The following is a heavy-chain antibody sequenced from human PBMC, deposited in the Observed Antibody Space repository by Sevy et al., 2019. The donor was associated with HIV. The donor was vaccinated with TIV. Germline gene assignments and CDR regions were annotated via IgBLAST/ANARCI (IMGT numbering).Heavy chain of an antibody. Sequence: GGSLRLSCAASGFTFGSYWMSWVRQAPGKGLEWVANIKQDGSEKYYVDSVKGRFTISRDNAKNSLYPQMNSLRAEDTAVYYCARNYYGMDVWGQGTTVTVSS. CDR1: GFTFGSYW. CDR3: ARNYYGMDV. CDR2: IKQDGSEK. J-gene: IGHJ6*02. V-gene: IGHV3-7*01.